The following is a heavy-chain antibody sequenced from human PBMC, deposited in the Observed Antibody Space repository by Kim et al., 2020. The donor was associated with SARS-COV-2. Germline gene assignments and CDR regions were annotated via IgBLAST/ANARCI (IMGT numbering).Heavy chain of an antibody. Sequence: GGSLRLSCAASGFSISSYGVHWVRQAPGKGLVWVSRISSDGRTTNYADSVKGRFTMSRDTAKNMLYLDMNSLRADDTAVYYCARGTGNYGDWDYWGQGTLLTVSS. V-gene: IGHV3-74*01. J-gene: IGHJ4*02. CDR1: GFSISSYG. CDR3: ARGTGNYGDWDY. D-gene: IGHD1-7*01. CDR2: ISSDGRTT.